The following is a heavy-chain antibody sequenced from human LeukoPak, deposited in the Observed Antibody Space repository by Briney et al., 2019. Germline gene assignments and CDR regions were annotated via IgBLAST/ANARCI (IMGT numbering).Heavy chain of an antibody. CDR2: ISSSSSYI. J-gene: IGHJ5*02. CDR3: ARDRGSGWPNSFDP. CDR1: GFTFSSYS. Sequence: GGSLRLSCAASGFTFSSYSMNWVRQAPGKGLEWVSSISSSSSYIYYADSVKGRFTISRDNAKNSLYLQMNSLRAEDTAVYYCARDRGSGWPNSFDPWGQGTLVTVSS. V-gene: IGHV3-21*01. D-gene: IGHD6-19*01.